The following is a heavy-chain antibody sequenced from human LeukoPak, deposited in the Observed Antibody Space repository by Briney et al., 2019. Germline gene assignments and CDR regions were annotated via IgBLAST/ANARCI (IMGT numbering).Heavy chain of an antibody. Sequence: GESLRLSCSASGFTFSSYTMNWVRQAPGKGPEWVSSISPSGSSTWNADSVRGRFTISRDNGKSSVYLQMNSLRGEDTAVYYCARDFLGESGAAGCWGQGTLVTVSS. J-gene: IGHJ4*02. D-gene: IGHD2-8*02. V-gene: IGHV3-21*01. CDR3: ARDFLGESGAAGC. CDR2: ISPSGSST. CDR1: GFTFSSYT.